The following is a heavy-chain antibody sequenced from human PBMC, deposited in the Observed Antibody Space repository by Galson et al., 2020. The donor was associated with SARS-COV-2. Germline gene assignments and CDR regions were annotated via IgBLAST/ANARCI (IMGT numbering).Heavy chain of an antibody. V-gene: IGHV3-66*01. J-gene: IGHJ4*02. CDR1: GFTVSSNY. CDR2: IYSGGST. D-gene: IGHD2-15*01. Sequence: GESLKISSAASGFTVSSNYMSWVRQAPGKGLEWVSVIYSGGSTYYADSVKCRFTISRDNSKNTLYLQMNSLRAEDTAVYYCARDYRDIVWGQGTLVTVSS. CDR3: ARDYRDIV.